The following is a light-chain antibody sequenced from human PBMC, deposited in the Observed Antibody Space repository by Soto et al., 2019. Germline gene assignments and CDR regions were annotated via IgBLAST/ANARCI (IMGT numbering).Light chain of an antibody. J-gene: IGLJ2*01. Sequence: QSVLTQPPSASGSPGQRVTISCCGSSSNIGSNTVNWYQQLPVTAPKLLIYSNNQRHSGVPDRFSGSKSGPSASLAISGLQSEDEADYYCAAWDDSLNGYVVFGGGTKVTVL. CDR3: AAWDDSLNGYVV. V-gene: IGLV1-44*01. CDR2: SNN. CDR1: SSNIGSNT.